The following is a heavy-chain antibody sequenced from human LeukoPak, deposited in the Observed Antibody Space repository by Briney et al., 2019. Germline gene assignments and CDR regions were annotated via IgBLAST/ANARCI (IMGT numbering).Heavy chain of an antibody. CDR3: ARLTWTGAAY. Sequence: EGSLRLSCVASGFTFSSYWMNWVRQAPGMGLEWVASINEAGSERHYVDSVKGRFTLSRDDAKNSGYLQMDSLRVEDTAVYYCARLTWTGAAYWGRGTLVTVSS. J-gene: IGHJ4*02. CDR1: GFTFSSYW. CDR2: INEAGSER. D-gene: IGHD3/OR15-3a*01. V-gene: IGHV3-7*01.